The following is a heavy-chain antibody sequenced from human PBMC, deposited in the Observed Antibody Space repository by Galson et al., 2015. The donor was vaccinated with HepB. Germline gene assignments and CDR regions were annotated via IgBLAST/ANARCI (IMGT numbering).Heavy chain of an antibody. CDR1: GFTFSSYS. CDR3: GREGTPGTVDY. D-gene: IGHD6-13*01. Sequence: SLRLSCAASGFTFSSYSMHWVRQAPGKGLEYVSVINGNGDRTYYVNSVKGRFTISRDNSENTLYLQMGSLRPEDMAVYYCGREGTPGTVDYWGRGTLVTVSS. CDR2: INGNGDRT. J-gene: IGHJ4*02. V-gene: IGHV3-64*01.